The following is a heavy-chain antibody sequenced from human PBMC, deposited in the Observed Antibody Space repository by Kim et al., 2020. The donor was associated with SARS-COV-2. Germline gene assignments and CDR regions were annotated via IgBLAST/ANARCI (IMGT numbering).Heavy chain of an antibody. CDR3: ARDPGQYYDILTGYYPPYYYYGMDV. D-gene: IGHD3-9*01. J-gene: IGHJ6*02. V-gene: IGHV3-33*01. CDR1: GFTFSSYG. Sequence: GGSPRLSCAASGFTFSSYGMHWVRQAPGKGLEWVAVIWYDGSNKYYADSVKGRFTISRDNSKNTLYLQMNSLRAEDTAVYYCARDPGQYYDILTGYYPPYYYYGMDVWGQGTTVTVSS. CDR2: IWYDGSNK.